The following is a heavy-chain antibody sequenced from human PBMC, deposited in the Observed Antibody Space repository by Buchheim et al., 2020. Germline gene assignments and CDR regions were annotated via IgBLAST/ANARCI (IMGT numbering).Heavy chain of an antibody. V-gene: IGHV4-34*01. Sequence: QVQLQQWGAGLLKPSETLSLTCAVYGGSFSGYYWSWIRQPPGKGLEWIGEINHSGSTNYNPSLKSRVTISVDTSKNQFSLKLSSVTAADTAVYYCASWPGTMRGNYYYCYGMDVWGQGTT. CDR2: INHSGST. CDR3: ASWPGTMRGNYYYCYGMDV. CDR1: GGSFSGYY. J-gene: IGHJ6*02. D-gene: IGHD1-1*01.